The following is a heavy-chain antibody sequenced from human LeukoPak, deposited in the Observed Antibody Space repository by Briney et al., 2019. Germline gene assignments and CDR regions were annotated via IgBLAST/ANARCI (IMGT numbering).Heavy chain of an antibody. CDR3: VRSEQWTGYFDY. CDR1: GFTVSTDY. CDR2: IYRDGST. V-gene: IGHV3-53*01. Sequence: PGGSLRLSCAASGFTVSTDYMSWIRQAPGKGLEWVSSIYRDGSTYYVDFVKGRFTISRDNAKNTLYLQMDSLRAEDTAVYYCVRSEQWTGYFDYWGQGTLVTVSS. D-gene: IGHD6-19*01. J-gene: IGHJ4*02.